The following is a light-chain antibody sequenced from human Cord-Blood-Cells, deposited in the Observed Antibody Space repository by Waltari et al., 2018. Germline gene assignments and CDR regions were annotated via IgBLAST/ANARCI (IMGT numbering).Light chain of an antibody. J-gene: IGKJ1*01. CDR2: GAS. CDR3: QQYNNWWT. CDR1: QSVSSN. Sequence: EIVITQSPATLSASPGASATLSCRASQSVSSNVAWYQQKPGQAPMLLNYGASNRAPGIPARCSGSGSGTEFTLTISSLQSEDFAVYYCQQYNNWWTFGQGTKVEIK. V-gene: IGKV3-15*01.